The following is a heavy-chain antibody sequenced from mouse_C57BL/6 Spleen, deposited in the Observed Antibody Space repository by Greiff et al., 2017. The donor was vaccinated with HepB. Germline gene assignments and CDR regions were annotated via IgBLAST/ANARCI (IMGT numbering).Heavy chain of an antibody. CDR3: ARGVDSWDDY. J-gene: IGHJ2*01. Sequence: VQLKESGPVLVKPGASVKMSCKASGYTFTDYYMNWVKQSHGKSLEWIGVINPYNGGTSYNQKFKGKATLTVDKSSSTAYMELNSLTSEDSAVYYCARGVDSWDDYWGQGTTLTVSS. D-gene: IGHD3-2*01. V-gene: IGHV1-19*01. CDR1: GYTFTDYY. CDR2: INPYNGGT.